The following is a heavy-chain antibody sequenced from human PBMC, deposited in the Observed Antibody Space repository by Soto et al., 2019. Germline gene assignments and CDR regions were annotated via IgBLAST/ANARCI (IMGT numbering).Heavy chain of an antibody. Sequence: TGGSLRLSCAASGFTFSSHWMSWVRLPPGKGLEWVANIKQDGSEVYYEDSVEGRFTISRDNAKDSLLLTMNRLRVEDTAVYYCARSSFGAFDVWGQGAMVTVSS. J-gene: IGHJ3*01. CDR3: ARSSFGAFDV. V-gene: IGHV3-7*05. CDR1: GFTFSSHW. CDR2: IKQDGSEV. D-gene: IGHD3-10*01.